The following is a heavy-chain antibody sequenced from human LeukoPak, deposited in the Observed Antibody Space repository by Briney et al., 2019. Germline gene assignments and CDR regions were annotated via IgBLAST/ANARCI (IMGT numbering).Heavy chain of an antibody. CDR2: INPNSGGT. CDR3: ARGPESGAFDI. D-gene: IGHD3-10*01. V-gene: IGHV1-2*02. J-gene: IGHJ3*02. CDR1: GYTFTAYF. Sequence: ASVKVSCKASGYTFTAYFIHWMRQAPGRGLEWMGCINPNSGGTNYAQDFQGRVTLTRDTSISTAYMELSRLRSDDTAVYYCARGPESGAFDIWGQGTMVTVSS.